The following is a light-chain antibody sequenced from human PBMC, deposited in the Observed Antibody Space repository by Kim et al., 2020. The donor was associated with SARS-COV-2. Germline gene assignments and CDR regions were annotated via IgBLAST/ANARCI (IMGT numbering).Light chain of an antibody. V-gene: IGKV3D-15*01. CDR2: DAS. J-gene: IGKJ4*01. CDR3: QQYHNWPLLLT. CDR1: HRISTN. Sequence: PPARATFSSRSSHRISTNFSWCQHQPGQPPRLILYDASTSATDIPARFSGSGSGTEFTLTISSLQSEDVAIYYCQQYHNWPLLLTFGGGTKVDIK.